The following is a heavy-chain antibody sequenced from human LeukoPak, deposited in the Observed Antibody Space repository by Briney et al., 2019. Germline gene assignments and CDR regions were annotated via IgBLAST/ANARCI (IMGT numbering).Heavy chain of an antibody. Sequence: PGGSLRLSCEASGFTFNRYAMSWVRQAPGKGLEWVSGISASGGYTYYADSVKGRFTISRDNSKNTLYLQMNSLRVEDTAVYYCAKDRLPLSSAYYYVPFDYWGQGTLVTVSS. V-gene: IGHV3-23*01. J-gene: IGHJ4*02. CDR1: GFTFNRYA. CDR3: AKDRLPLSSAYYYVPFDY. CDR2: ISASGGYT. D-gene: IGHD3-22*01.